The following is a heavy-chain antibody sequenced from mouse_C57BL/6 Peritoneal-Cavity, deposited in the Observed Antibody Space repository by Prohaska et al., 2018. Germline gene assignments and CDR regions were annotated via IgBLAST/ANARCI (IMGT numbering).Heavy chain of an antibody. CDR1: GYTFTSYW. CDR2: IDPNSGGT. Sequence: QFQLQQPGAELVKPGASVKLSCKASGYTFTSYWMHWVKQRPGRGLEWIGRIDPNSGGTKYNEKFKSKATLTVDTPSSTAYMQISSLTSEYSAVYYCERYYRYWYFDFWGTGTTVTVSS. J-gene: IGHJ1*03. V-gene: IGHV1-72*01. CDR3: ERYYRYWYFDF. D-gene: IGHD1-1*02.